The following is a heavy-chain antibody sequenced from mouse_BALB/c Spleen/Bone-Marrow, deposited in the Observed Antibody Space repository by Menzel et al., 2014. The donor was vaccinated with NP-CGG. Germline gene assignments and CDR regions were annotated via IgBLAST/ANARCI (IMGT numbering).Heavy chain of an antibody. V-gene: IGHV1S29*02. CDR3: ARLGRDY. CDR1: GYTFTDYN. CDR2: IYPNNGGT. Sequence: EVMLVESGPELVKPGASVKISCKASGYTFTDYNMHWVKQSHGKSLEWIGYIYPNNGGTGYNQKFKSKATLTVDNSSSTAYMELRSLTSEDSAVYYCARLGRDYWGQGTTLTVSS. J-gene: IGHJ2*01. D-gene: IGHD4-1*01.